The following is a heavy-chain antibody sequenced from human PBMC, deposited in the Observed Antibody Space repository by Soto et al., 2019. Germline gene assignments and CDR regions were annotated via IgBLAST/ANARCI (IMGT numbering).Heavy chain of an antibody. V-gene: IGHV3-72*01. J-gene: IGHJ4*02. CDR3: TKVGSGFNYDD. D-gene: IGHD5-12*01. CDR1: GFTFSDHY. Sequence: EVQLVESGGGLAQPGGSLRLSCAASGFTFSDHYMDWVRQAPGKGLEWVGRTRKKTNSYSTEYAASGKGRFTISRDDSKNSLYLQMNSLKTEDAAVYYCTKVGSGFNYDDWGQGTLVTVSS. CDR2: TRKKTNSYST.